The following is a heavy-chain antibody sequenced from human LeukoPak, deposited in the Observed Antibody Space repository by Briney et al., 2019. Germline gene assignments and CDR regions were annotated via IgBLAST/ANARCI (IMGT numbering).Heavy chain of an antibody. CDR2: LNPHSGGT. V-gene: IGHV1-2*02. CDR3: ARVDCSSTSCYQSHYYYYYAMDV. Sequence: ASVKVSCKASGYTFTAYYIHWVRQAPGQGLEWMGWLNPHSGGTNFAQKFQGRVTMTRDTSISTAYMEMSRLTFDDTAVYYCARVDCSSTSCYQSHYYYYYAMDVWGQGTTVTVSS. D-gene: IGHD2-2*01. CDR1: GYTFTAYY. J-gene: IGHJ6*02.